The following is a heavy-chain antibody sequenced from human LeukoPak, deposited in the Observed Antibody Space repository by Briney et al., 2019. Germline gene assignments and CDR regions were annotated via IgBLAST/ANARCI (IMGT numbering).Heavy chain of an antibody. CDR2: INHSGST. D-gene: IGHD3-16*01. CDR3: ARQDSSTKPVWGVDFDY. V-gene: IGHV4-34*01. Sequence: SETLTLTCAVHGGSLSGYYWSWIRQPPGKGLEWIGEINHSGSTNYNPSLKSRVTISVDTSKNQFSLKLSSVTAADTAVYYCARQDSSTKPVWGVDFDYWGQGTLVTVSS. CDR1: GGSLSGYY. J-gene: IGHJ4*02.